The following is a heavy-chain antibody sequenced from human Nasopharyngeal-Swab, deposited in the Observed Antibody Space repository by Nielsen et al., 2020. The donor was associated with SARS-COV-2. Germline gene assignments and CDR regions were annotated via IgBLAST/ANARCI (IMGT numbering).Heavy chain of an antibody. CDR2: ITGNGDTT. V-gene: IGHV3-23*01. D-gene: IGHD4-17*01. Sequence: ETLSLTCVASGFTFSSYSMSWLRQAPGKGLEWVSTITGNGDTTYYADSVKGRFTISRDNSENTVYLQMDSLRGEDTAVYYCARDAPAHYGAFYWGRGTLVTVSS. J-gene: IGHJ4*02. CDR1: GFTFSSYS. CDR3: ARDAPAHYGAFY.